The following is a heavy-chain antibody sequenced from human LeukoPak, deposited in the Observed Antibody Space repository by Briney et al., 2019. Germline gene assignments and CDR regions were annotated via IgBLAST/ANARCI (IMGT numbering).Heavy chain of an antibody. D-gene: IGHD3-10*01. CDR2: IHYSGRT. CDR3: GRAISGSIDY. Sequence: SETLSLTCTVSGDSINSYYWTWVRQPPGKGLEWIGYIHYSGRTDYNPSLKSRVTISVDTSRTQFFLELSSVTAADTAVYYCGRAISGSIDYWGQGTLVSVSS. CDR1: GDSINSYY. J-gene: IGHJ4*02. V-gene: IGHV4-59*01.